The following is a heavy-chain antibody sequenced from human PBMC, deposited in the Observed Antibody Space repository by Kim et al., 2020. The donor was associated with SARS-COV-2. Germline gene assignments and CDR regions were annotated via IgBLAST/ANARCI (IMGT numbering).Heavy chain of an antibody. D-gene: IGHD3-3*01. Sequence: GGSLRLSCAASGFTFDDYAMHWVRQAPGKGLEWVSGISWNSGSIGYAHSVKGRFTISRDNAKNSLYLQMNSLRAEDTALYYCAKDMRSSWSGYIPPYYYYGMDVWGQGTTVTVSS. CDR3: AKDMRSSWSGYIPPYYYYGMDV. CDR2: ISWNSGSI. J-gene: IGHJ6*02. V-gene: IGHV3-9*01. CDR1: GFTFDDYA.